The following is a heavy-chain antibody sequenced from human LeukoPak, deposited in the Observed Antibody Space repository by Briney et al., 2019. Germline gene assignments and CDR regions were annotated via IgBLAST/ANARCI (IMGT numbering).Heavy chain of an antibody. V-gene: IGHV3-49*03. CDR2: IRSKIYTGAT. J-gene: IGHJ5*02. CDR1: GFTFGDYG. D-gene: IGHD2-15*01. CDR3: TRNLHPHCSGVHCPSDT. Sequence: PGGSLRLSCTTSGFTFGDYGMSWFRQAPGRGLEWVSFIRSKIYTGATDHAASVKGRFVISRDDSESIAYLQMNSLKTEDTGVYYCTRNLHPHCSGVHCPSDTWGQGTLVTVSS.